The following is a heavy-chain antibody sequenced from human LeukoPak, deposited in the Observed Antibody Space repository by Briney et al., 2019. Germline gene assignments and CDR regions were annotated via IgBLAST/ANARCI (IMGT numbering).Heavy chain of an antibody. CDR3: AAPSRYCTNGVCYAY. D-gene: IGHD2-8*01. J-gene: IGHJ4*02. CDR1: GGSFSGYY. V-gene: IGHV4-34*01. CDR2: INHSGST. Sequence: SETLSLTCAVYGGSFSGYYWSWIRQTPGKGLEWIGEINHSGSTNYNPSLKSRVTISVDTSKNQFSLKLSSVTAADTAVYYCAAPSRYCTNGVCYAYWGQGTLVTVSS.